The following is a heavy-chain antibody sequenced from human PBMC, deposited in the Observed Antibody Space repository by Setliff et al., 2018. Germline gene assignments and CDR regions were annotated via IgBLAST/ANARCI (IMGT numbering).Heavy chain of an antibody. CDR1: GYTFTGYY. CDR2: INPNSGGT. J-gene: IGHJ3*02. V-gene: IGHV1-2*02. CDR3: ARGAFYYDSSDDAFDI. D-gene: IGHD3-22*01. Sequence: GASVKVSCKASGYTFTGYYMHWVRQAPGQGLEWMGWINPNSGGTNYAQKLQGRVTMTTDTSTSTAYMELRSLRSDDTAVYYCARGAFYYDSSDDAFDIWGQGTMVTVSS.